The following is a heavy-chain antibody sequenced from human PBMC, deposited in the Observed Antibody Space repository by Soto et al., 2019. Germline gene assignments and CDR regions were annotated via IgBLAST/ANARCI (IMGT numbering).Heavy chain of an antibody. D-gene: IGHD6-19*01. V-gene: IGHV2-70*11. CDR3: ARIQVAVAGTTHFDY. CDR1: GFSLSTRGMC. Sequence: SGPTLVNPTQTLTLTCTFSGFSLSTRGMCVSWIRQPPGKALEWLARIDWDDDKYYSTSLKTRLTISKDTSKNQVVLTMTNMDPVDTATYYCARIQVAVAGTTHFDYWGQGTLVTVSS. J-gene: IGHJ4*02. CDR2: IDWDDDK.